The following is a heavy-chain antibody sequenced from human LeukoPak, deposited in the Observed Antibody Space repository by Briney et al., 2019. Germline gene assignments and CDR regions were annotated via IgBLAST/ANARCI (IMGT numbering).Heavy chain of an antibody. CDR1: GGSISSYY. V-gene: IGHV4-59*08. J-gene: IGHJ2*01. D-gene: IGHD2-8*01. CDR2: IYYSGST. Sequence: SETLSLTCTVAGGSISSYYWSWIRQPPGKGLEWIGYIYYSGSTNYNPTLKSRVTISVDTSKNQFSLKLSSVTAAATAVYYCARHIGVPPVFDLWGRGTLVTVSS. CDR3: ARHIGVPPVFDL.